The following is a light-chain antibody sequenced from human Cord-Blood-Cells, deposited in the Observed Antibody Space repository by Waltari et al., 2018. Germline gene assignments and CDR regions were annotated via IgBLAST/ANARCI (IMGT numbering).Light chain of an antibody. Sequence: QSALTQPAPVSGSPGQTITLSYPGTSNDVGSVHVVSLHQQHPGKAPKLMIYDVSNRPSGVSNRFSGSKSGNTASLTISGLQAEDEADYYCSSYTSSSTLDVVFGGGTKLTVL. J-gene: IGLJ2*01. V-gene: IGLV2-14*01. CDR3: SSYTSSSTLDVV. CDR1: SNDVGSVHV. CDR2: DVS.